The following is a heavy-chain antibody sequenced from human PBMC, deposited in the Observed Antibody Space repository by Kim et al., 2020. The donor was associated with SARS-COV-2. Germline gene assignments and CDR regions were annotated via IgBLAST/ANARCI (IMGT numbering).Heavy chain of an antibody. CDR3: AREATTWTTGDY. Sequence: GGSLRLSCAASGFTFSTYWMHWVRQAPGKGLVWVSRMNSDGSSTTYADSVKGRFTISRDNAKSTLYLQMNSLRAEDTAVYYCAREATTWTTGDYWGQGTL. CDR2: MNSDGSST. D-gene: IGHD4-17*01. J-gene: IGHJ4*02. CDR1: GFTFSTYW. V-gene: IGHV3-74*01.